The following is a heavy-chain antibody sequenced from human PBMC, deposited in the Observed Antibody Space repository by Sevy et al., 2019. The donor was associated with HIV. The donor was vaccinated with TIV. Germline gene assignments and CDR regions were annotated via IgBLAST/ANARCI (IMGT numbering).Heavy chain of an antibody. CDR1: RFIFTSYW. Sequence: GGSLRLSCAASRFIFTSYWVSWVRQAPGKGLEWVANIKQDASEKYYVDSTKGRFTISRDNAKNSVYLQMNSLRAEDTAVYFCARLGPDSSGWYGRTFDIWGQGTMVTVSS. CDR3: ARLGPDSSGWYGRTFDI. CDR2: IKQDASEK. V-gene: IGHV3-7*01. D-gene: IGHD6-19*01. J-gene: IGHJ3*02.